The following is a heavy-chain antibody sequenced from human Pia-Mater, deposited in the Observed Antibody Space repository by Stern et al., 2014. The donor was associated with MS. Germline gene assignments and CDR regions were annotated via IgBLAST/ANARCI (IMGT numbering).Heavy chain of an antibody. D-gene: IGHD2-15*01. V-gene: IGHV3-21*01. J-gene: IGHJ1*01. Sequence: EVQLVESGGGLVKPGGSLRLSCAASGFTFSSYSMKWARQAPGKGLERVPSIDSSSDYICYTGSVKGRFTISRDNARNSLFLQMNGRRADDTAVYYCARGDRGPATLLYFQYWGQGTLLTVSS. CDR2: IDSSSDYI. CDR1: GFTFSSYS. CDR3: ARGDRGPATLLYFQY.